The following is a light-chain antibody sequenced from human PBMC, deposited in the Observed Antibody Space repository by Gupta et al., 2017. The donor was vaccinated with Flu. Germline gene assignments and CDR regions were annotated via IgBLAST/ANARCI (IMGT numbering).Light chain of an antibody. Sequence: QSALTQPASVSGSPGQSITISCTGPSSDVGSYNLVSWYQQHPGKAPKLMIYEVSRRPSGISNRFSGSKSGNTASLRISGLQAEDEAEYFCCSYAGSVLYVFGTGTKVTVL. J-gene: IGLJ1*01. CDR3: CSYAGSVLYV. CDR1: SSDVGSYNL. V-gene: IGLV2-23*02. CDR2: EVS.